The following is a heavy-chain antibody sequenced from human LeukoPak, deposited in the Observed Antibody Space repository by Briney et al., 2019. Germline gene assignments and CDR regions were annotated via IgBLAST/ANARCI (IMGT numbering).Heavy chain of an antibody. Sequence: GGSLRLSCAASGFTLSSYWMHWVRQTPGKGLVWVSRINSDGSSTSYADSVKGRFTVSRDNAKNTLYLQMNSLRAEDTAVYYCVRGGPSTWSWGQGTLVTVSS. D-gene: IGHD2-15*01. CDR1: GFTLSSYW. J-gene: IGHJ5*02. CDR3: VRGGPSTWS. V-gene: IGHV3-74*01. CDR2: INSDGSST.